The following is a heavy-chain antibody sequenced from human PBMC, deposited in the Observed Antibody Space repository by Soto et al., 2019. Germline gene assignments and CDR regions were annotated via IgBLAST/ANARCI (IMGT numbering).Heavy chain of an antibody. CDR1: GGTFSSYA. D-gene: IGHD3-16*01. Sequence: QVQLVQSGAEVKKPGSSVKVSCKAPGGTFSSYAIKWVRKAPGQGLEWMGGIIPIFGTADNAKKFQGGVTITADESTSTAYFELSSLRSEDTAVYYCARGQTGGGWGYYFDYWGQGTLVTVSS. J-gene: IGHJ4*02. V-gene: IGHV1-69*12. CDR3: ARGQTGGGWGYYFDY. CDR2: IIPIFGTA.